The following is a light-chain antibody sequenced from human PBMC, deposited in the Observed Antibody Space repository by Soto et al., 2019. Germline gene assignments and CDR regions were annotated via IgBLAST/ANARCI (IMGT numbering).Light chain of an antibody. CDR2: LGS. Sequence: DIVMTQSPLSLPVTPGEPASISCRSSQSLLYGAGYMYVDWYLQKPGQPPHLLIFLGSNRASGGPDRYSGSVSGTDFTLKISSVETEDVGIYYCMQTLKTPYTFGQGTKLEIK. V-gene: IGKV2-28*01. CDR1: QSLLYGAGYMY. CDR3: MQTLKTPYT. J-gene: IGKJ2*01.